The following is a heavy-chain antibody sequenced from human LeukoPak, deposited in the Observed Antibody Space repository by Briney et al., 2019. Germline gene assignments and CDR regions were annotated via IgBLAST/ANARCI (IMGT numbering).Heavy chain of an antibody. J-gene: IGHJ3*02. CDR1: GSISSHY. D-gene: IGHD2-2*01. CDR3: ARQKCTSTSCLTKNAFDI. CDR2: IYTSGST. Sequence: SETLSLTCTVSGSISSHYWSWIRQPPGKGLEWIGYIYTSGSTNYNPSLKSRVTISVDTSKNQFSLDLSSVTAADTAVYYCARQKCTSTSCLTKNAFDIWGQGTMVTVSS. V-gene: IGHV4-4*09.